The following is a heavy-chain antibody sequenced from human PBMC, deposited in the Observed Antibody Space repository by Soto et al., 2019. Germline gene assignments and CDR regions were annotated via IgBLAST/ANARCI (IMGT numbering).Heavy chain of an antibody. CDR1: GASIAGGSYY. Sequence: SETLSLTCSVSGASIAGGSYYWSWVRQPPGKGLEWIGYIPSRGRPFYNPSLTSRGTISADSSKNQLSLQLTSVTAADTAVYYCVRDQYSGSDFALWGQGNLVTVSS. CDR3: VRDQYSGSDFAL. D-gene: IGHD5-12*01. J-gene: IGHJ4*02. CDR2: IPSRGRP. V-gene: IGHV4-30-4*01.